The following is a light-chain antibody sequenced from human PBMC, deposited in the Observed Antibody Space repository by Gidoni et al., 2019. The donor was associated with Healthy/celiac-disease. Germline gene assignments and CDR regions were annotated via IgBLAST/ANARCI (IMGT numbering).Light chain of an antibody. Sequence: DIQMTQSPSTPSASEGDRVTITCRASQSISRWLAWYKQKPGKAPKLLIYDASSLESGVPSRFSGSGSGTEFTLTISSLQPDDFATYYCQQYNSYPWTFGQGTKVEIK. CDR3: QQYNSYPWT. J-gene: IGKJ1*01. CDR2: DAS. CDR1: QSISRW. V-gene: IGKV1-5*01.